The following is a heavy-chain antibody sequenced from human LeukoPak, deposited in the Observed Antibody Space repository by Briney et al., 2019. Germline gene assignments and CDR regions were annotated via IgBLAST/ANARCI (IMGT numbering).Heavy chain of an antibody. CDR2: IYYSGST. CDR1: GGSISSGDYY. CDR3: ARWIQNDAFDI. J-gene: IGHJ3*02. D-gene: IGHD5-18*01. V-gene: IGHV4-30-4*02. Sequence: SETLSLTCTVSGGSISSGDYYWSWIRQPPGKGLEWIGYIYYSGSTYYNPSLKSRFTISVDTSKNQFSLKLSSVTAAYTAVYYCARWIQNDAFDIWGQGTMVTVPS.